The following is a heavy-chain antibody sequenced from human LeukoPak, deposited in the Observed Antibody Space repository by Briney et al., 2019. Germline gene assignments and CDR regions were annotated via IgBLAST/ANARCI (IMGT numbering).Heavy chain of an antibody. D-gene: IGHD6-19*01. J-gene: IGHJ3*02. CDR3: AKIKSGGWYGMDAFDI. CDR2: ISSSGSTI. CDR1: GFNFNNYW. Sequence: GGSLRLSCAASGFNFNNYWMNWVRQAPGKGLEWVSYISSSGSTIYYADSVKGRFTISRDNAKNSLYLQMNSLRAEDTAVYYCAKIKSGGWYGMDAFDIWGQGTMVTVSS. V-gene: IGHV3-48*04.